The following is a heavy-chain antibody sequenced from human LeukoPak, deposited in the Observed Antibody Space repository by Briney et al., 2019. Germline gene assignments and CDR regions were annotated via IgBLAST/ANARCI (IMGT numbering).Heavy chain of an antibody. Sequence: GASVKVSCKAPGYTFTSYYMHWVRQAPGQGLEWMGIINPSGGSTSYAQKFQGRVTMTRDTSTSTVYMELSSLRSEDTAVYYCARVYGVAGHRDTFYGMDVWGKGTTVTVSS. V-gene: IGHV1-46*01. CDR1: GYTFTSYY. J-gene: IGHJ6*04. D-gene: IGHD6-19*01. CDR2: INPSGGST. CDR3: ARVYGVAGHRDTFYGMDV.